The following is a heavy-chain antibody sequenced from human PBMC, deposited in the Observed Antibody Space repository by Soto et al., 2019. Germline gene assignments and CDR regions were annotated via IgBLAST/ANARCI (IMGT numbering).Heavy chain of an antibody. D-gene: IGHD6-13*01. CDR2: IHHSGNT. J-gene: IGHJ4*02. CDR1: GASIITQNY. CDR3: AHSPGWYFLDY. Sequence: QVQLQESGLGLVEPSGTLSLTCAVSGASIITQNYYNWVRQSPGKGLEWIGEIHHSGNTNFSPSLKSRVTLSVDTSKNQVSLRLSSVTAADTAIYYCAHSPGWYFLDYWGQGALVTVS. V-gene: IGHV4-4*02.